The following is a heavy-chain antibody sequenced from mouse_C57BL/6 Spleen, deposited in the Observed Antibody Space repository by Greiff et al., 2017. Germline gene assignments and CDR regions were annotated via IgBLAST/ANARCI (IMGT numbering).Heavy chain of an antibody. D-gene: IGHD2-4*01. CDR1: GYTFTDYY. V-gene: IGHV1-76*01. CDR3: ARPYDYLYYYAMDY. J-gene: IGHJ4*01. CDR2: IYPGSGNT. Sequence: QVQLQQSGAELVRPGASVKLSCKASGYTFTDYYINWVKQRPGQGLEWIARIYPGSGNTYYNEKFKGKATLTAEKSSSTAYMQLSSLTSEDSAVYVCARPYDYLYYYAMDYWGQGTSVTVSS.